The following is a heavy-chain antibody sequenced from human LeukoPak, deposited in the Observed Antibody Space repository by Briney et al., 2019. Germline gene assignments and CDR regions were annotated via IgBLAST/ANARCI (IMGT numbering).Heavy chain of an antibody. J-gene: IGHJ5*02. CDR2: IYRSGST. Sequence: PSQTLSLTCTVSGGSISSGSYFWNWIRQPAGKGLEWIGRIYRSGSTNYNPSLKSRVTISVDTSKNQLSLKLSSVTAADTAVYYCARDQRRGWFGELLPYNWFDPWGQGTLVTVSS. CDR3: ARDQRRGWFGELLPYNWFDP. D-gene: IGHD3-10*01. V-gene: IGHV4-61*02. CDR1: GGSISSGSYF.